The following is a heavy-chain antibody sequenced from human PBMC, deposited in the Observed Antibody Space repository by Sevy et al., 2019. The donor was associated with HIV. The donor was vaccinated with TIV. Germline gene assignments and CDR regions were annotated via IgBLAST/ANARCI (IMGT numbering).Heavy chain of an antibody. CDR1: GFTFSGSA. CDR2: ISSSGSGT. CDR3: VKDSIFYDSSSGYRPFYYYGMDV. D-gene: IGHD3-3*01. Sequence: GGSLRLSCSASGFTFSGSALHWVRQAPGKGLEYVSVISSSGSGTYYAESVKGRFTISRDNSKNTLYLQMRSLGTEDTAVYYCVKDSIFYDSSSGYRPFYYYGMDVWGQGTSVTVSS. V-gene: IGHV3-64D*09. J-gene: IGHJ6*02.